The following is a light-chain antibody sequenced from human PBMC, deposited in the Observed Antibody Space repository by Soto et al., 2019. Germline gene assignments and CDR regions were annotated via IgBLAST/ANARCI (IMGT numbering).Light chain of an antibody. CDR1: QSVLYSSNNKNY. J-gene: IGKJ1*01. CDR3: QQYYTTPWT. Sequence: DIVMTQSPDSLAVSLGERATINCKSSQSVLYSSNNKNYLAWYQQKPGQPPKALIYWASTRESGVPDRFSDSGSGTDFTLTISSLQAEDVAVYYCQQYYTTPWTVGQGTKVDIK. V-gene: IGKV4-1*01. CDR2: WAS.